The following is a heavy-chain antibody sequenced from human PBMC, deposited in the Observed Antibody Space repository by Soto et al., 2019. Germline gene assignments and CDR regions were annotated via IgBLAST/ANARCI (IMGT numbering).Heavy chain of an antibody. CDR1: GGSISSSSYY. CDR2: IYYSGNT. Sequence: QLQLQESGPGLVKPSETLSLTCTVSGGSISSSSYYWGWIRQPPGKGLEWIGSIYYSGNTYYNPSLKSRVTISIDTSKNQLSLKLSSVTAADTAVYYCAKERMGYDLSVWLAPWGQGTLVTVSS. CDR3: AKERMGYDLSVWLAP. V-gene: IGHV4-39*01. D-gene: IGHD5-12*01. J-gene: IGHJ5*02.